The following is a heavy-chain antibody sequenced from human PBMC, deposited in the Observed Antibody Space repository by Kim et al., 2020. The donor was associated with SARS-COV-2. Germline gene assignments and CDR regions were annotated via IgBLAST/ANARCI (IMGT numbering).Heavy chain of an antibody. Sequence: GGSLRLSCAASGFTFSSYAMSWVRQAPGKGLEWVSAISGSGGSTYYADSVKGRFTISRDNSKNTLYLQMNSLRAEDTAVYYCAKPLVAVAGKIAFNADGLYYYYGMDVWGQGTTVTVSS. CDR3: AKPLVAVAGKIAFNADGLYYYYGMDV. CDR2: ISGSGGST. J-gene: IGHJ6*02. V-gene: IGHV3-23*01. D-gene: IGHD6-19*01. CDR1: GFTFSSYA.